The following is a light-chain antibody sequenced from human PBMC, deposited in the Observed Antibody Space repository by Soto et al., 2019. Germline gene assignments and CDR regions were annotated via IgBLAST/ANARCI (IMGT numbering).Light chain of an antibody. V-gene: IGLV2-14*01. Sequence: QSALTQPASVSGSPGQSITISCTGSSGDVGYYNYVSWYQQHPGKAPKLIIYEVTNRPSGVSNRFSGSKSGNTASLIISGLQAEDEADYYCTSYTTGRIWVFGGGTKVTVL. CDR2: EVT. CDR1: SGDVGYYNY. CDR3: TSYTTGRIWV. J-gene: IGLJ3*02.